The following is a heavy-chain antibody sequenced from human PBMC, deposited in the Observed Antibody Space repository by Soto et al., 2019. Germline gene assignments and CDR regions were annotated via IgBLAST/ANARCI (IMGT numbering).Heavy chain of an antibody. CDR2: IWYDGSNK. CDR1: GFTFSSYG. V-gene: IGHV3-33*01. Sequence: SLRLACASSGFTFSSYGMHWVRQAPGKGLEWVAVIWYDGSNKYYADSVKGRFTISRDNSKNTLYLQMNSLRAEDTAVYYCARDPAYYDFWSGYYTYYYYGMDVWGQGTTVTVSS. CDR3: ARDPAYYDFWSGYYTYYYYGMDV. J-gene: IGHJ6*02. D-gene: IGHD3-3*01.